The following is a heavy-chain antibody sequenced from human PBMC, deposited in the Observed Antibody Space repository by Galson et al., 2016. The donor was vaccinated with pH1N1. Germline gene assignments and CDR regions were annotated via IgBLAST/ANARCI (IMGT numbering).Heavy chain of an antibody. CDR3: ARAIGAAGCY. CDR2: INQDGSII. J-gene: IGHJ4*02. V-gene: IGHV3-7*04. Sequence: SLRLSCAASGFIFNAYWMTWVRQAPGKGLEWVANINQDGSIINYVDSVKGRFTISRDNAKNSVYLPMNRLRAEDTAIYYCARAIGAAGCYWGQGTLVTVSS. D-gene: IGHD6-13*01. CDR1: GFIFNAYW.